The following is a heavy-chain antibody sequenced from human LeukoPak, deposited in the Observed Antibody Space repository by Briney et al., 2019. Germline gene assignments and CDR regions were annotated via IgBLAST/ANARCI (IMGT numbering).Heavy chain of an antibody. Sequence: GESLKISCKGSGYSFTSYWIGWVRQMPGKGLEWMGIIYPGDSDTRYSPSFQGQGTISADKSISTAYLQWSSLKASDTAMYYCARPSCSGGSCYSGFGYYGMDVWGQGTTVTVSS. J-gene: IGHJ6*02. D-gene: IGHD2-15*01. V-gene: IGHV5-51*01. CDR3: ARPSCSGGSCYSGFGYYGMDV. CDR1: GYSFTSYW. CDR2: IYPGDSDT.